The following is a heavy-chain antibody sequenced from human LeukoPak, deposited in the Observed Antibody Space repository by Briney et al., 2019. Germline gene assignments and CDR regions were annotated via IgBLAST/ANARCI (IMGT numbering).Heavy chain of an antibody. D-gene: IGHD3-22*01. CDR1: GFTFDDYA. CDR2: ISSSSSYI. V-gene: IGHV3-21*01. Sequence: GGSLRLSCVASGFTFDDYAMNWVRQAPGKGLEWVSSISSSSSYIYYADSVKGRFTISRDNAKNSLYLQMNSLRAEDTAVYYCASGYGFDYWGQGTLVTVSS. CDR3: ASGYGFDY. J-gene: IGHJ4*02.